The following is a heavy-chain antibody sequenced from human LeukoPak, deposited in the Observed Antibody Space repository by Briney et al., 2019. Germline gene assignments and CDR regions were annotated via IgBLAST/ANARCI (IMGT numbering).Heavy chain of an antibody. CDR1: GFTFSSYA. CDR3: ARPVTMVTTFNCFDP. CDR2: ISYDGSNK. Sequence: PGGSLRLSCAASGFTFSSYAMHWVRQAPGKGLEWVAVISYDGSNKYYADSVKGRFTISRDNSKNTLYLQMNSLRAEDTAVYYCARPVTMVTTFNCFDPWGQGTLVTVSS. J-gene: IGHJ5*02. V-gene: IGHV3-30*04. D-gene: IGHD4-17*01.